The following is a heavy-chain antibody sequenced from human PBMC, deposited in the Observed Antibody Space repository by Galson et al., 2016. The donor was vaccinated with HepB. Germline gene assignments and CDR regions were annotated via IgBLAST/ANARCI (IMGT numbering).Heavy chain of an antibody. CDR2: SNHWGST. V-gene: IGHV4-34*01. CDR3: ARFSSNWSKYLQY. J-gene: IGHJ1*01. CDR1: GGSFSGYY. D-gene: IGHD1-20*01. Sequence: SETLSLTCAVYGGSFSGYYWSWIRQVPGKGLEWIGDSNHWGSTKFNPSLKSRVTMSVDTSKNQFSLKLSSVTVADTGVYYWARFSSNWSKYLQYWGRGTLVTVSS.